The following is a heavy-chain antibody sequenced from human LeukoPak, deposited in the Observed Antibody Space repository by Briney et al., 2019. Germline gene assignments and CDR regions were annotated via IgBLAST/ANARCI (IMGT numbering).Heavy chain of an antibody. CDR3: ASTRQQAAHDAFDI. J-gene: IGHJ3*02. D-gene: IGHD2-15*01. CDR1: GFTFSSYS. Sequence: PGGSLRLSCAASGFTFSSYSMNWVRQAPGKGLEWVSSISSSSSYIYYADSVKGRFTISRDNAKNSLYLQMSSLRAEDTAVYYCASTRQQAAHDAFDIWGQGTMVTVSS. CDR2: ISSSSSYI. V-gene: IGHV3-21*01.